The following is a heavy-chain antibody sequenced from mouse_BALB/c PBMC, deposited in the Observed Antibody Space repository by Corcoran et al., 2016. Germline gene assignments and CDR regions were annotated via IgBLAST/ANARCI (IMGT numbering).Heavy chain of an antibody. CDR2: INTYTGEP. J-gene: IGHJ4*01. CDR3: ARREIYYGNYDYAMDY. V-gene: IGHV9-3-1*01. CDR1: GYTFTHYG. Sequence: QIQLVQSGPELKKPGETVKISCKASGYTFTHYGMNWVKQAPGKGLKWMGWINTYTGEPTYADDFKGRFAFSLETSASTAYLQINNLKHEDTATYFCARREIYYGNYDYAMDYWGQGTSVTVSS. D-gene: IGHD2-1*01.